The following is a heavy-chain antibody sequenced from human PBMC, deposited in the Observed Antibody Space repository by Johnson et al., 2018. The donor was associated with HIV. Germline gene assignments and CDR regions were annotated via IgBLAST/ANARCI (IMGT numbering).Heavy chain of an antibody. CDR1: GLTFSSYA. CDR2: ISYDGSNK. Sequence: VQLVESGGGVVQPGRSLRLSCAASGLTFSSYAMHWVRQAPGKGLAWVAVISYDGSNKYYADSVKGRFTISRDNSKNTLYLQMNSLRAEDTAVYYCARARVIAGAFDIWGQGTMVTVSS. J-gene: IGHJ3*02. D-gene: IGHD2-21*01. CDR3: ARARVIAGAFDI. V-gene: IGHV3-30*04.